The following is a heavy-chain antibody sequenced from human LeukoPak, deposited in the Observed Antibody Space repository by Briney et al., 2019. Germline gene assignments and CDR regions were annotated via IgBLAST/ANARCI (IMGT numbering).Heavy chain of an antibody. Sequence: ASVKVSCKASGYTFTGYYMFWVRQAPGQGLEWMGWINPNSGGTNYAQKLQGRVTMTTDTSTSTAYMELRSLRSDDTAVYYCARDPYNWNSNFDYWGQGTLVTVSS. CDR2: INPNSGGT. V-gene: IGHV1-2*02. CDR3: ARDPYNWNSNFDY. D-gene: IGHD1-7*01. CDR1: GYTFTGYY. J-gene: IGHJ4*02.